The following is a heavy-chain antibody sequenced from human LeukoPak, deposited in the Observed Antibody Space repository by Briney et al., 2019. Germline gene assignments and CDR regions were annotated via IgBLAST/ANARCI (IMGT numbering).Heavy chain of an antibody. CDR2: ISGNGGST. CDR1: GLTFSSYA. J-gene: IGHJ4*02. Sequence: GGSLRLSCAASGLTFSSYAMSWVRQAPGKGLEWVSGISGNGGSTYYADSVKGRFTISRDNSKNTLYLQMNSLRAEDTAVYYCAKDPRVTITVTFYFEYWGQGTLVTVSS. V-gene: IGHV3-23*01. D-gene: IGHD4-17*01. CDR3: AKDPRVTITVTFYFEY.